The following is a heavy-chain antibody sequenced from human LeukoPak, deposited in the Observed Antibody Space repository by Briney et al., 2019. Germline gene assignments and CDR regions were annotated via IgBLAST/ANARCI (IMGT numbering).Heavy chain of an antibody. J-gene: IGHJ4*02. CDR3: ARHRAYSSSSPSDY. CDR2: IYYTGST. D-gene: IGHD6-6*01. V-gene: IGHV4-59*08. CDR1: GGSISSLY. Sequence: TSETLSLTCSVSGGSISSLYWSWIRQPPGKGLEWIGYIYYTGSTNYNPSLRSRVTMFVDMSKNQFSLRLSSVTAADTAVYYCARHRAYSSSSPSDYWGRGTLVTVSS.